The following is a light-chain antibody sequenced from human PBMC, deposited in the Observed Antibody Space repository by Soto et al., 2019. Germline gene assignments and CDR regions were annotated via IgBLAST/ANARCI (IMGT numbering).Light chain of an antibody. CDR2: DAS. V-gene: IGKV3-20*01. CDR3: LHYVTSPLT. CDR1: QSVTSGS. Sequence: EIVLTQSPGTLSLSPGERATLSCRASQSVTSGSLAWYQQKPGQSPRLLVYDASSRAAGIPDRFSGSGSGTDFTLTISRLEPEDFAVYYCLHYVTSPLTFGPGTKVDIK. J-gene: IGKJ3*01.